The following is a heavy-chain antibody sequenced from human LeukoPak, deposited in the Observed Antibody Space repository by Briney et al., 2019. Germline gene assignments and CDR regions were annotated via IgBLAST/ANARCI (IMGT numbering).Heavy chain of an antibody. J-gene: IGHJ4*02. D-gene: IGHD3-22*01. V-gene: IGHV3-33*06. CDR1: GFTFSSYG. Sequence: PGRSLRLSCAASGFTFSSYGMHWVRQAPGKGLEGVAVIWYDGSNKYYADSVKGRFTISRDNSKNTLYLQMNSLRAEDTAVYYCAKERANTYYYDSSGSLYFDYWGQGTLVTVSS. CDR3: AKERANTYYYDSSGSLYFDY. CDR2: IWYDGSNK.